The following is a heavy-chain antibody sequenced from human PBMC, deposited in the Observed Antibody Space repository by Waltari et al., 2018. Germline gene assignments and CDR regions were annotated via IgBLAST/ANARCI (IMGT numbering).Heavy chain of an antibody. D-gene: IGHD5-18*01. CDR2: ISNNGGST. Sequence: EVQLVESGGGLVQPGGSLRLSCSASGFRFSNYIMFWVRRAPGKGLEYVSAISNNGGSTYYTASVRGRFTISRDNSKNMLYLQMSSLRPEDTAVYYCESRPPVTRDYWGQGTLVTVSS. CDR3: ESRPPVTRDY. V-gene: IGHV3-64D*06. CDR1: GFRFSNYI. J-gene: IGHJ4*02.